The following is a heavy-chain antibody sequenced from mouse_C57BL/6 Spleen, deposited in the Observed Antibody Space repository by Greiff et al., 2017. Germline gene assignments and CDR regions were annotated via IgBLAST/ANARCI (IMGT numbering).Heavy chain of an antibody. CDR3: ARSYDYGAFAY. Sequence: VQLQQSGPELVKPGASVKISCKASGYSFTGYYMNWVKQSPEKSLEWIGEINPSTGGTTYNQKFKAKATLTVDKSSSTAYMQLKSLTSEDSAVYYCARSYDYGAFAYWGQGTLVTVSA. J-gene: IGHJ3*01. V-gene: IGHV1-42*01. CDR2: INPSTGGT. CDR1: GYSFTGYY. D-gene: IGHD2-4*01.